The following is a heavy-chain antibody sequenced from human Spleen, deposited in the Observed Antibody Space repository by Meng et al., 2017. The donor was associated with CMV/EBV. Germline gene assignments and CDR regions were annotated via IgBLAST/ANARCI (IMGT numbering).Heavy chain of an antibody. V-gene: IGHV4-39*07. D-gene: IGHD2-15*01. J-gene: IGHJ6*02. Sequence: SETLSLTCSVSGASVSTTNYYWAWIRQPPGKGLEWIASSYFSGDTYYNPSLKSRVTISVDTSNNQFSVKLTSVTAEDTAVYYCARFDMDVEGYYGMNVWGQGTTVTVSS. CDR2: SYFSGDT. CDR3: ARFDMDVEGYYGMNV. CDR1: GASVSTTNYY.